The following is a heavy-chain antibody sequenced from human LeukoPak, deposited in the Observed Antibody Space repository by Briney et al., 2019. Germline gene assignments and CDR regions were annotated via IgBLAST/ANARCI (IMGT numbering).Heavy chain of an antibody. Sequence: SETLSLTCAVYGGSFSGYYWSWIRQPPGKGLEWIGEINHSGSTNYNPSLKSRVTISVDTSKNQFSLKLSSVTAADTAVYYCARRVFTYYYDSSGYYYGDYYFDYWGQGTLVTVSS. D-gene: IGHD3-22*01. CDR3: ARRVFTYYYDSSGYYYGDYYFDY. V-gene: IGHV4-34*01. J-gene: IGHJ4*02. CDR2: INHSGST. CDR1: GGSFSGYY.